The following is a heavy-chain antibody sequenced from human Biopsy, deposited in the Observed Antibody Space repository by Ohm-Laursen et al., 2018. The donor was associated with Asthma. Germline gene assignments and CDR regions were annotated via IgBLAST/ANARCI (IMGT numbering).Heavy chain of an antibody. J-gene: IGHJ3*02. CDR3: VRDGTDDAFDI. CDR2: ISKDASTQ. CDR1: RFSFSNFA. V-gene: IGHV3-30*01. Sequence: SLRLSCAASRFSFSNFAIHWVRQAPGKGLEWVGVISKDASTQDYADSVKGRFTMAKDNSKNTLDLQMNSLREEDTAVYYCVRDGTDDAFDIWGQGTVVSVSS. D-gene: IGHD1-1*01.